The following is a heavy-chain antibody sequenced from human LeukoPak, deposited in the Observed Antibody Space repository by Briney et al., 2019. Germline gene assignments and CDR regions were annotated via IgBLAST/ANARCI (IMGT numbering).Heavy chain of an antibody. D-gene: IGHD2-15*01. CDR3: ARDVVVVEGYFDY. CDR1: GFTFSSYW. V-gene: IGHV3-7*01. J-gene: IGHJ4*02. CDR2: IKQDGSEK. Sequence: GGSLRLSCAASGFTFSSYWMSWVRQAPGKGLEWVANIKQDGSEKYYVDSVKGRFTISRDNAKNSLYLQMNSLRAEDTAVYYCARDVVVVEGYFDYWGQGTLVTVSS.